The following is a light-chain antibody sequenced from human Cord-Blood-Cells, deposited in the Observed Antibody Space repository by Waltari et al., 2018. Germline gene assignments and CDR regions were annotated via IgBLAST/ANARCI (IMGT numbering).Light chain of an antibody. CDR3: SSYTSSSTVV. CDR1: SSDVGGYNY. V-gene: IGLV2-14*01. CDR2: EVS. J-gene: IGLJ2*01. Sequence: QSALTQPASVSGSPGQSITISCTGTSSDVGGYNYLSWYQPHPGKAPKLMIYEVSNRPSGVSNRFSGSKSGNTASLTISGLQAEDEADYYCSSYTSSSTVVFGGGTKLTVL.